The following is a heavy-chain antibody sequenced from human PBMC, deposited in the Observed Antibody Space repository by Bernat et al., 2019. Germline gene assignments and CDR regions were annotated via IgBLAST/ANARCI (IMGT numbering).Heavy chain of an antibody. D-gene: IGHD3-3*01. V-gene: IGHV3-23*01. CDR1: GFTFSSYA. J-gene: IGHJ4*02. Sequence: EVQLLESGGGLVQPGGSLRLSCAASGFTFSSYAMSWVRQAPGKGLEWVSAISGSGGSTYYADSVKGRFTISRDNSKNTLYLQMKSLRAEDTAVYYCVRRPCGTFCSGPFDYWGQGTQVTVSS. CDR3: VRRPCGTFCSGPFDY. CDR2: ISGSGGST.